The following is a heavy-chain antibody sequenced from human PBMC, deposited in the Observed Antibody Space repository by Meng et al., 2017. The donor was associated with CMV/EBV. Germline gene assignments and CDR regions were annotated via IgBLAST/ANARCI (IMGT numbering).Heavy chain of an antibody. CDR3: ASSLTYPDY. CDR2: INHSGST. V-gene: IGHV4-34*01. J-gene: IGHJ4*02. D-gene: IGHD2-15*01. CDR1: GASFSGYY. Sequence: QVQPQQGGAGLLKPSDTLSLTCAVSGASFSGYYWSWIRQPPGKGLEWIGEINHSGSTNYNPSLKSRVTISVDTSKNQFSLKLSSVTAADTAVYYCASSLTYPDYWGQGTLVTVSS.